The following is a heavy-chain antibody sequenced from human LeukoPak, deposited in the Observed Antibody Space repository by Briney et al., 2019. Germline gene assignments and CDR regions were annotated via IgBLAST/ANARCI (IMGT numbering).Heavy chain of an antibody. J-gene: IGHJ4*02. CDR3: ARQGGVATTFDY. CDR1: GFTFTTYT. V-gene: IGHV4-59*08. CDR2: IYYSGST. D-gene: IGHD5-12*01. Sequence: TGGSLRLSCAASGFTFTTYTMNWIRQPPGKGLEWIGCIYYSGSTNYNPSLKSRVTISVDTSENQFSLKLNSVTAADTAVYYCARQGGVATTFDYWGQGTLVTVSS.